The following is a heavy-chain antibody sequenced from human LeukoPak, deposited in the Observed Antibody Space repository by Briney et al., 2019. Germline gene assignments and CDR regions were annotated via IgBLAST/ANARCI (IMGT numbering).Heavy chain of an antibody. Sequence: TPSGTLSLACAVSGGSISSSNWWSWVRQPPGKGLEWIGEIYHSGSTNYNPSLKSRVTISVDKSKNQFSLKLSSVTAADTAVYYCARGLTDYGDYGPFDYWGQGTLVTVSS. D-gene: IGHD4-17*01. V-gene: IGHV4-4*02. CDR1: GGSISSSNW. CDR2: IYHSGST. J-gene: IGHJ4*02. CDR3: ARGLTDYGDYGPFDY.